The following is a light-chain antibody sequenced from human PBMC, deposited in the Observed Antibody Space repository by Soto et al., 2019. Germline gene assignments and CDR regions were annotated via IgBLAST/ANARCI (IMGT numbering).Light chain of an antibody. CDR2: AAS. CDR3: LQHNSYPWT. Sequence: DIQMTQSPSSRSTSVGYSVTITCRASQGINTFLAWYQQKPGKAPKLLIYAASTLQSGVPSRFRGSGSGTEFTLTITSLQPEDFATYYCLQHNSYPWTFGQGTKV. V-gene: IGKV1-9*01. CDR1: QGINTF. J-gene: IGKJ1*01.